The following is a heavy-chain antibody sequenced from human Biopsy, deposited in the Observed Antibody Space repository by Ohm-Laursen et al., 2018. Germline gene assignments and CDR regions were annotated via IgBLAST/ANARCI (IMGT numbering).Heavy chain of an antibody. CDR2: INCKTGAT. CDR3: ARDPLNGHKHFDY. J-gene: IGHJ4*02. V-gene: IGHV1-2*06. D-gene: IGHD2-8*01. Sequence: ASVKVSCKASSYTFTDYNIHWMRQAPGQGLEWLGHINCKTGATNYAQKFQGTVTMTRDTSISTAYLALGSLRSADTAIYFCARDPLNGHKHFDYWGQGSLVTVSS. CDR1: SYTFTDYN.